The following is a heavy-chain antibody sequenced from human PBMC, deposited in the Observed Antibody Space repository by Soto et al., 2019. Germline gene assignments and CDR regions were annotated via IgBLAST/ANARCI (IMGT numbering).Heavy chain of an antibody. CDR1: GFTFSSYG. CDR2: ISYDGSNK. V-gene: IGHV3-30*18. J-gene: IGHJ4*02. Sequence: GGSLRLPCAASGFTFSSYGMHWVRQAPGKGLEWVAVISYDGSNKYYADSVKGRFTISRDNSKNTLYLQMNSLRAEDTAVYYCAKDPRSDGSGTFDYWGQGTLATVSS. CDR3: AKDPRSDGSGTFDY. D-gene: IGHD3-22*01.